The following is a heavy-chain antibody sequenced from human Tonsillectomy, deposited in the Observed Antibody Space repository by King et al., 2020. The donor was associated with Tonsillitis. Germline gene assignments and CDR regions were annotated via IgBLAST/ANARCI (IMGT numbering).Heavy chain of an antibody. V-gene: IGHV3-30*18. CDR2: ISDDGSDV. CDR3: AKDFDGYSYYHYYYYMDV. D-gene: IGHD3-22*01. J-gene: IGHJ6*03. Sequence: VQLVESGGGVVQPGRSLRLSCTASGFITFSSYGFHWVRHAPGKWLELVAVISDDGSDVYYAESVKGRFTISRDNSKNTLYLQMSSLRPDDTAVYYCAKDFDGYSYYHYYYYMDVWGEGTTVTVSS. CDR1: GFITFSSYG.